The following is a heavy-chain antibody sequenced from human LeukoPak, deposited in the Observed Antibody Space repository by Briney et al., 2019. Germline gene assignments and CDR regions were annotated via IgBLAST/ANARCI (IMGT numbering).Heavy chain of an antibody. CDR3: ARDLHGGNSFTSDWYFDL. CDR1: GFTFSDYY. J-gene: IGHJ2*01. CDR2: ISHSGST. D-gene: IGHD4-23*01. Sequence: GSLRLSCAASGFTFSDYYMSWIRQAPGKGLEWIGEISHSGSTNYNPSLKSRVTISVDKSKNQFSLKLSSVTAADTAVYYCARDLHGGNSFTSDWYFDLWGRGTLVTVSS. V-gene: IGHV4-34*01.